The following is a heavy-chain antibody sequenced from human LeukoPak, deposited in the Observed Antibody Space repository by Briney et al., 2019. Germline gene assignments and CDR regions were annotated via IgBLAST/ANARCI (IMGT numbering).Heavy chain of an antibody. CDR3: ARDFYGGSGGPYYFDY. CDR1: GFTFSTYG. Sequence: GRSLRLSCAASGFTFSTYGMHWVRQAPGKGLEWVAVISFDGRNKYYADSVKGRFTISRDNSKNTLYVQMNGLRAEDTAVYFCARDFYGGSGGPYYFDYWGQGALVTVSS. CDR2: ISFDGRNK. J-gene: IGHJ4*02. D-gene: IGHD2/OR15-2a*01. V-gene: IGHV3-30*03.